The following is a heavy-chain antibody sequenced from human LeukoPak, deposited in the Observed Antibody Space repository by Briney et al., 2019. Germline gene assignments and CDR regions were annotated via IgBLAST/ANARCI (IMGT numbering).Heavy chain of an antibody. J-gene: IGHJ6*02. CDR3: ARGSAAYYDFWSGYWDYYYYGMDV. Sequence: ASVKVSCKASGGTFSSYAISWVRQATGQGLEWMGWMNPNSGNTGYAQKFQGRVTMTRNTSISTAYMELSSLRSEDTAVYYCARGSAAYYDFWSGYWDYYYYGMDVWGQGTTVTVSS. D-gene: IGHD3-3*01. V-gene: IGHV1-8*02. CDR1: GGTFSSYA. CDR2: MNPNSGNT.